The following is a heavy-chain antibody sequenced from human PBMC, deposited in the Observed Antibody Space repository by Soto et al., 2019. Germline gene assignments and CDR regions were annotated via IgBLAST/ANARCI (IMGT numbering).Heavy chain of an antibody. J-gene: IGHJ4*02. CDR2: VNPNNGDT. D-gene: IGHD3-22*01. V-gene: IGHV1-8*01. CDR1: GYTFSNYD. CDR3: AKVSRKGSAIDFDY. Sequence: QVQLMQSGAELKKPGASVKVSCKASGYTFSNYDMNWVRQATGQGPEWIGWVNPNNGDTGYAQKFQGRVTLTTDISTTTAYIELTSLRAEDTAIYYCAKVSRKGSAIDFDYWGQGTLITVSS.